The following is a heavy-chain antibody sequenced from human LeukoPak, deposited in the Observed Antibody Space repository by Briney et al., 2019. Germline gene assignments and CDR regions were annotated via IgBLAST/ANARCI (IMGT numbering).Heavy chain of an antibody. Sequence: SQTLSLTRTVSGGSIGIDDYYWTWIRQPPGKGLEWIGYIYHRGTTYYNPSLESRVTISVDRSKNQFSLKLSSVTAADTAMFYCARVRDPYYYYMDVWGKGTTVTVSS. CDR3: ARVRDPYYYYMDV. D-gene: IGHD5-24*01. CDR2: IYHRGTT. V-gene: IGHV4-30-2*01. J-gene: IGHJ6*03. CDR1: GGSIGIDDYY.